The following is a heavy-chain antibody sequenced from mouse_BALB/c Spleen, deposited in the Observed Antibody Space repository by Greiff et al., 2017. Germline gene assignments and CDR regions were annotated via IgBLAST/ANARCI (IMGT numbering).Heavy chain of an antibody. CDR3: ARAVFYAMDY. J-gene: IGHJ4*01. CDR1: GYSITSDYA. V-gene: IGHV3-2*02. Sequence: EVKLQESGPGLVKPSQSLSLTCTVTGYSITSDYAWNWIRQFPGNKLEWMGYISYSGSTSYNPSLKSRISITRDTSKNQFFLQLNSVTTEDTATYYCARAVFYAMDYWCQGTSVTVSS. CDR2: ISYSGST.